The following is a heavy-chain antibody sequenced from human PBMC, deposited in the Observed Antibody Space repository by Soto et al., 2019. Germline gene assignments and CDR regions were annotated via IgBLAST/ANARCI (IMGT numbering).Heavy chain of an antibody. CDR1: GFTFSTYW. CDR3: AREYSYGKYYYGMDV. CDR2: IWYDGSNK. D-gene: IGHD5-18*01. Sequence: GGSLRLSCAASGFTFSTYWMNWVRQAPGKGLEWVAVIWYDGSNKYYADSVKGRFTISRDNSKNTLYLQMNSLRAEDTAVYYCAREYSYGKYYYGMDVWGQGTTVTVSS. J-gene: IGHJ6*02. V-gene: IGHV3-33*08.